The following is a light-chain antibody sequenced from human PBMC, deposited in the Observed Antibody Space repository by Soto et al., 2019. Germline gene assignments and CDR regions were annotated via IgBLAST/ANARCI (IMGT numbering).Light chain of an antibody. CDR2: GAS. Sequence: EIVMTQSTATLSVSPGERATLSCRASQSVSSSLAWYQQKPGQAPRLLIYGASTRAAGIPARFSGSGSGTEFTLTISSLQSEDFAVYYCQQYNNWWTFGQGTKVAIK. V-gene: IGKV3-15*01. J-gene: IGKJ1*01. CDR3: QQYNNWWT. CDR1: QSVSSS.